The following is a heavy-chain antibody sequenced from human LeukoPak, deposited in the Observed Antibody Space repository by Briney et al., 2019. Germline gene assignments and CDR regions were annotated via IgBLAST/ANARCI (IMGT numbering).Heavy chain of an antibody. CDR1: GYTFTGYY. V-gene: IGHV1-2*02. Sequence: ASVKVSCKASGYTFTGYYMHWGRHAPGQGREWMGWINPNSGGTNYAQKFKGRVTMTRDTSIRTAYMALSRLRSDDTAVYYCARDLFVGATPAFDYWGQGTLVTVFS. CDR2: INPNSGGT. CDR3: ARDLFVGATPAFDY. D-gene: IGHD1-26*01. J-gene: IGHJ4*02.